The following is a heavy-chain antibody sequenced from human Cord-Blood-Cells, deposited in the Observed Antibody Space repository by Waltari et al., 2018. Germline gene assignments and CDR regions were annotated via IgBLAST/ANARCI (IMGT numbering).Heavy chain of an antibody. D-gene: IGHD3-10*01. CDR1: GGSISRSSYY. Sequence: QLKLQESGPGLVKPSETLSLTCTVSGGSISRSSYYWGWIRQPPGKGLEWVGSIYYSGSPYYTPSLKSRVTISVDTSMNQFSLKLSSVTAADTAVYYCARPRGSGSYYDAFDIWGQGTMVTVSS. CDR2: IYYSGSP. CDR3: ARPRGSGSYYDAFDI. V-gene: IGHV4-39*01. J-gene: IGHJ3*02.